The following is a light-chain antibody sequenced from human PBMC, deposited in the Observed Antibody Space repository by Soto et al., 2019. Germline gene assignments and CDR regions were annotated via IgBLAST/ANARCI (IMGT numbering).Light chain of an antibody. V-gene: IGLV2-14*01. CDR3: ISYTVSRSYV. J-gene: IGLJ1*01. CDR2: SVS. CDR1: SSDIGAYDH. Sequence: QSVLTQPPSVSGSPGQSITISCSGTSSDIGAYDHVAWFQHFPGETPKLVIYSVSNRPSGVSYRFSGSKSGNTASLTISGLQADDEADYYCISYTVSRSYVFGPGTKVTVL.